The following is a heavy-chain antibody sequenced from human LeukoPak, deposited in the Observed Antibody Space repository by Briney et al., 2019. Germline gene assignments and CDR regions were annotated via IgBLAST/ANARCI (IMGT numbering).Heavy chain of an antibody. CDR1: GGSFSGYY. J-gene: IGHJ6*03. CDR2: MNPSGST. D-gene: IGHD3-22*01. V-gene: IGHV4-34*01. Sequence: SETLSLTCAVYGGSFSGYYWTWIRQTPEKGLEWIGEMNPSGSTSYNPSLKSRVTISVDTSKNQFSLKLSSVTAADMAVYYCARGRQDVTMIVVVMTAVSYYLDVWGKGTTVTVS. CDR3: ARGRQDVTMIVVVMTAVSYYLDV.